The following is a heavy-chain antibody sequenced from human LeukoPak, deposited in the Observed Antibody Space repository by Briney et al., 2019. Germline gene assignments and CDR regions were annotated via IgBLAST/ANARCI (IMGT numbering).Heavy chain of an antibody. V-gene: IGHV1-69*13. CDR3: ARDYSNYVYYYYGMDV. Sequence: SVKVSCKASGGTFSSYAISWVRQAPGQGLEWMGGIIPIFGTANYAQKFQGRVTITADESTSTAYMELSSLRSEDMAVYYCARDYSNYVYYYYGMDVWGQGTTVTVSS. J-gene: IGHJ6*02. CDR2: IIPIFGTA. CDR1: GGTFSSYA. D-gene: IGHD4-11*01.